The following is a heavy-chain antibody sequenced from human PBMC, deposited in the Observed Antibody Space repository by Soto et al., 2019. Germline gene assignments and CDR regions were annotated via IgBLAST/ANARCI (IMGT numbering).Heavy chain of an antibody. CDR1: GYSFTSYW. Sequence: GESLKISCKGSGYSFTSYWIGWVRQMPGKGLEWMGIIYPGDSDTRYSPSFQGQVTISADKSISTAYLQWSSLKASDTAMYYCARNGFYVDTAIRRGYYYYYYMDVWGKGTTVTVSS. CDR2: IYPGDSDT. D-gene: IGHD5-18*01. V-gene: IGHV5-51*01. CDR3: ARNGFYVDTAIRRGYYYYYYMDV. J-gene: IGHJ6*03.